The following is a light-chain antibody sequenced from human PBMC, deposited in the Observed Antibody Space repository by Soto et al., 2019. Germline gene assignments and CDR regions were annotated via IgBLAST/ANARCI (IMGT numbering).Light chain of an antibody. CDR3: QQYGRFLT. J-gene: IGKJ2*01. CDR1: QSIDTA. CDR2: RAS. Sequence: DIQMIQSPSTLSASVGDRVTITCRASQSIDTALAWYQQKPGKAPNLLIYRASNLESGVPSRFSGSGSGTEFTLAISSLQPDDFATYYCQQYGRFLTFGQGTKLELK. V-gene: IGKV1-5*03.